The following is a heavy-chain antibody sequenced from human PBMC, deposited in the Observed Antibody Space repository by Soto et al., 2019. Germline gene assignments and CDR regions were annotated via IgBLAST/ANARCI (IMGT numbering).Heavy chain of an antibody. V-gene: IGHV1-2*04. CDR2: INPTTGGT. D-gene: IGHD2-2*01. J-gene: IGHJ4*02. CDR3: AKDSRCTTTSCSIPYYFDY. CDR1: GYTFTGYY. Sequence: ASVKVSCKASGYTFTGYYIHCGRQAPEQGVDGRGWINPTTGGTNYEQKFQGWVTMTRDTYISTAYMELSRLRSDDTAVFYCAKDSRCTTTSCSIPYYFDYWGQGTLVTVS.